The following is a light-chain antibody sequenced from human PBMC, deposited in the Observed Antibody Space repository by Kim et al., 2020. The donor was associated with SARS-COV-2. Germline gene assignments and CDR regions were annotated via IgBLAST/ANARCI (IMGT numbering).Light chain of an antibody. V-gene: IGLV3-19*01. CDR2: DKN. CDR3: GSRDNNGPGV. Sequence: ALGQTFRITCLGHSLRKYPASWYQQKPGQAPILVMHDKNNVRPSGVPDRFSGSNSGNTAFLTITGAQVEDEAAYYCGSRDNNGPGVFGGGTQLTVL. J-gene: IGLJ3*02. CDR1: SLRKYP.